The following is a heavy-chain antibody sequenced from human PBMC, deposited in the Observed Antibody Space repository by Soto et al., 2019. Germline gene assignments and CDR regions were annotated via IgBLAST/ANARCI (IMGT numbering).Heavy chain of an antibody. Sequence: QVQLVQSGSEVKKPGASVKVSCQASGYTFTAFYMNWVRQAPGQGLEWMGWVNPNTGVTKYAQKFQGRVTMTRDTSFNTAYMELSGLTSDDTAVYYCTTLRLDPWGQGTLVTVSS. D-gene: IGHD3-9*01. CDR3: TTLRLDP. CDR1: GYTFTAFY. V-gene: IGHV1-2*02. CDR2: VNPNTGVT. J-gene: IGHJ5*02.